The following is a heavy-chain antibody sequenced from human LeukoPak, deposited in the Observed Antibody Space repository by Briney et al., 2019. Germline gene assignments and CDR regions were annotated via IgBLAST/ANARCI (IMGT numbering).Heavy chain of an antibody. D-gene: IGHD1-26*01. CDR3: ARERGGQAGSYFPS. CDR2: VRPNSGKT. Sequence: EASVKVSCKTSGYTFINYDISWVRQASGQGLEWMGWVRPNSGKTGYAQKFQGRVTMTRNISISTAYMELSSLRFEDTAVYYCARERGGQAGSYFPSWGQGTLVTVSS. J-gene: IGHJ5*02. CDR1: GYTFINYD. V-gene: IGHV1-8*01.